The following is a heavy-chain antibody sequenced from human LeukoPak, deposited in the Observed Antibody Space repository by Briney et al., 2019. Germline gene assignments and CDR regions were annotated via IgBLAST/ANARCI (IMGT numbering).Heavy chain of an antibody. V-gene: IGHV1-69*05. CDR1: GGTFSSYA. CDR2: IIPIFGTA. D-gene: IGHD3-22*01. J-gene: IGHJ4*02. CDR3: AREINYDTGFFSY. Sequence: SVKVSCKASGGTFSSYAISWARQAPGQGLEWMGRIIPIFGTANYAQKFQGRVTITTDESTSTAYMGLSSLRSEDTAVYYCAREINYDTGFFSYWGQGTLVTVSS.